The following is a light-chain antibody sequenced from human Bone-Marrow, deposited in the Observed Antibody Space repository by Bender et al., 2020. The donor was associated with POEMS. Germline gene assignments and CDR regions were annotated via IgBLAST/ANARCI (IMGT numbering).Light chain of an antibody. CDR3: CSYAGTYSYVI. Sequence: QSALTQPPSASGSPGQSVTISCTGTSSDVGGYNYGSWYQHHPGKAPILIIYEFTKRPSGVPDRFFGSTSGNTASLTVSVLQAEDEADYYCCSYAGTYSYVIFGGGTKLTVL. J-gene: IGLJ2*01. CDR1: SSDVGGYNY. CDR2: EFT. V-gene: IGLV2-8*01.